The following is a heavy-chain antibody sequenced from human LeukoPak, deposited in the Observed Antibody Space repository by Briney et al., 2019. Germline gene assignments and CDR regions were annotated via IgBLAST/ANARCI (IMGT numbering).Heavy chain of an antibody. J-gene: IGHJ4*02. CDR1: GGSIASSY. Sequence: SETLSLTGTVSGGSIASSYWSWHRQPPGKGREWIGYIYYTGTTNYNPSLRSRITMSVATSKNQFSLRLSSVTAAETAVYYCAGYVAAARAHYFDYWGQGSLVTVSS. CDR3: AGYVAAARAHYFDY. CDR2: IYYTGTT. V-gene: IGHV4-59*01. D-gene: IGHD6-13*01.